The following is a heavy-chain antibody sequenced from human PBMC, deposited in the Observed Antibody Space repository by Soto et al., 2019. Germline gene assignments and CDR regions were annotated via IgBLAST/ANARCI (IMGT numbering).Heavy chain of an antibody. CDR2: IKLDGSST. CDR3: VRGSGWYLIDP. Sequence: EVQLEESGGGLVQPGGSLRVSCAASGFIFSSYWMHWVRQAQGKWLVWVSRIKLDGSSTSYADSVKGRFTISRDNAHNTLYLQMNSLSGEDTAVYYCVRGSGWYLIDPWGQGTLVTVSA. J-gene: IGHJ5*02. V-gene: IGHV3-74*01. CDR1: GFIFSSYW. D-gene: IGHD6-19*01.